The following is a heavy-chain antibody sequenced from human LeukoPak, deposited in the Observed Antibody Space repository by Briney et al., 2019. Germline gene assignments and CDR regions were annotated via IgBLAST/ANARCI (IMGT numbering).Heavy chain of an antibody. D-gene: IGHD3-3*01. V-gene: IGHV4-38-2*01. CDR1: GYSISSASY. J-gene: IGHJ4*02. CDR3: ARPISSQGYFGVVID. CDR2: ICHSGSP. Sequence: PSETLSLTCAVSGYSISSASYWGWIRQPPGKGLEWIGNICHSGSPYYNPSLKSRVTISVDTSKNQFSLKLSSVTAADTAVYYCARPISSQGYFGVVIDWGQGTLVTVSS.